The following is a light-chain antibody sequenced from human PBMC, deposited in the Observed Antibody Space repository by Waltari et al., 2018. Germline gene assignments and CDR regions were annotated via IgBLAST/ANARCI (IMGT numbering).Light chain of an antibody. Sequence: ELVLTQYPGTLSLSPGERATVSCRASQCVSSNYLAWYQQRPGQAPRLLIHASSSRATGIPDRFSGSGSGTDFTLTISRLEPEDFAVYYCQQYGRSWNTFGQGTKLEIK. CDR3: QQYGRSWNT. J-gene: IGKJ2*01. CDR2: ASS. V-gene: IGKV3-20*01. CDR1: QCVSSNY.